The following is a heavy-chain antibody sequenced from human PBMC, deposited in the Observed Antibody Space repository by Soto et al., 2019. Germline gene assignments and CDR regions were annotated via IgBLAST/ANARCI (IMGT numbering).Heavy chain of an antibody. V-gene: IGHV1-2*04. CDR1: GYTFTGYY. CDR2: INPNSGGT. J-gene: IGHJ6*02. Sequence: ASVKVSCKASGYTFTGYYMHWVRQAPGQGLEGMGWINPNSGGTNYAQKCQGWVSKTRDTSISTAYMELSRLRSDDKSGYYCVRGVVVVPAAIHYYYGMDVWGQGTTVTVSS. D-gene: IGHD2-2*02. CDR3: VRGVVVVPAAIHYYYGMDV.